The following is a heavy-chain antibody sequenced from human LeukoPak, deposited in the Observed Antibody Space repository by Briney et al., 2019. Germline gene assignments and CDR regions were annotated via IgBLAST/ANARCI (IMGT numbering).Heavy chain of an antibody. CDR3: ASHSSSWLGERYWFDP. J-gene: IGHJ5*02. V-gene: IGHV1-69*01. D-gene: IGHD6-13*01. CDR2: IIPIFGTA. CDR1: GGTFSSYA. Sequence: SVKVSCKASGGTFSSYAISWVRQAPGQGLEWMGGIIPIFGTANYAQKFQGRVTITADEFTSTAYMELSSLRSEDTAVYYCASHSSSWLGERYWFDPWGQGTMVTVSS.